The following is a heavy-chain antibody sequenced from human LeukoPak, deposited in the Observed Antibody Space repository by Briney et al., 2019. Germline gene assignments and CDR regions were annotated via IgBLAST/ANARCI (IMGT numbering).Heavy chain of an antibody. CDR3: ARRRGSAPGPIRSPNYFDY. J-gene: IGHJ4*02. V-gene: IGHV1-2*02. CDR1: GYTFTGYY. D-gene: IGHD3-10*01. CDR2: INPNSGGT. Sequence: ASVKVSCKASGYTFTGYYMHWVRQAPGQGLEWMGWINPNSGGTNYAQKFQGRVTMTRDTSISTAYMELSRLRSDDTAVHYCARRRGSAPGPIRSPNYFDYWGQGTLVTVSS.